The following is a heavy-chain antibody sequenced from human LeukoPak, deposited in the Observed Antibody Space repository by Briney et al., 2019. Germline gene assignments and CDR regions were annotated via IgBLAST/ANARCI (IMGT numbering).Heavy chain of an antibody. D-gene: IGHD6-6*01. CDR1: GGSFSGYY. CDR2: INHSGST. J-gene: IGHJ6*03. V-gene: IGHV4-34*01. Sequence: SETLSLTCAVYGGSFSGYYWSWIRQPPGKGLEWIGEINHSGSTNYNPSLKSRVTISVDTSKNQFSLKLSSVTAADTAVYYCARKIAARAGGYYYYYMDVWGKGTTVTVSS. CDR3: ARKIAARAGGYYYYYMDV.